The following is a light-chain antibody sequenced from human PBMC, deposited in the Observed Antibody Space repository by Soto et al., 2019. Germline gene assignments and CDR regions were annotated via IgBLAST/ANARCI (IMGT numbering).Light chain of an antibody. V-gene: IGLV2-14*01. CDR1: CSDVGGYNY. CDR2: DVS. J-gene: IGLJ2*01. CDR3: SSYTSSSTVV. Sequence: QSALTQPASVSGSPGQSITISCTGTCSDVGGYNYVSWYQQHPGKAPKLMIYDVSNRPSGVSNRFSGSKSGNTASLTISGLQAEDEADYYCSSYTSSSTVVFGGGTKLTGL.